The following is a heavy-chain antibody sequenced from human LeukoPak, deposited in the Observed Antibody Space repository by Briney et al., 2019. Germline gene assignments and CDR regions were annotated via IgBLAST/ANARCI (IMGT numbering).Heavy chain of an antibody. J-gene: IGHJ4*02. V-gene: IGHV1-8*02. CDR1: GYTFNNYG. Sequence: ASVKVSCKASGYTFNNYGITWVRQATGQGLEWMGWMNPNSGNTGYAQEFQGRVSMTRNTSISTAYMELSSLRSEDTAVYYCARGIGSTTVTTLEYYFDYWGQGTLVTVSS. D-gene: IGHD4-17*01. CDR2: MNPNSGNT. CDR3: ARGIGSTTVTTLEYYFDY.